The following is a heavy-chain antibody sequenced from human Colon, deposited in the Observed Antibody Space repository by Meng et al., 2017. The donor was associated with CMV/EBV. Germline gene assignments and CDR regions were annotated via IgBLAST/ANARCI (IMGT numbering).Heavy chain of an antibody. Sequence: ASVKVSCKASGYTFTGHYLHWVRQAPGQGLEWMGWINPNIGVTKYAQKFQDRVTMTTDTSTSTAYMELRSLRSDGTAVYYCARDRSPLYYDFWSGRISYGMDVWGQGTTVTVSS. D-gene: IGHD3-3*01. CDR2: INPNIGVT. V-gene: IGHV1-2*02. CDR1: GYTFTGHY. CDR3: ARDRSPLYYDFWSGRISYGMDV. J-gene: IGHJ6*02.